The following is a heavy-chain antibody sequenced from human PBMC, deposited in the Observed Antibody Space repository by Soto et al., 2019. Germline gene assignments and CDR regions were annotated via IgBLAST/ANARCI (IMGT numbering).Heavy chain of an antibody. Sequence: GGSLRLSCAGSVFSFGFYHMSWVRQAPGKGLEWVSAVHSDFKTYYSDSVKGRFTVSRDNSRNTLFLQMSNLRSEDTAVYYGGRGSAGGRTGNSDFGGQGPRVTSSS. CDR1: VFSFGFYH. V-gene: IGHV3-53*05. J-gene: IGHJ4*02. D-gene: IGHD6-19*01. CDR2: VHSDFKT. CDR3: GRGSAGGRTGNSDF.